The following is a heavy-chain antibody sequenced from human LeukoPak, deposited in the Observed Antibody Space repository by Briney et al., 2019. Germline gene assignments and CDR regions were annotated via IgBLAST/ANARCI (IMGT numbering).Heavy chain of an antibody. V-gene: IGHV4-59*01. Sequence: PSETLSLTCTVSGGSISSYYWSWIRQPPGKGLEWIGYIYYSGSTNYNPSLKSRVTISVDTSKNQFSLKLSSVTAADTAVYYCARGISIAVAGIDYWGQGTLVTVSS. CDR3: ARGISIAVAGIDY. D-gene: IGHD6-19*01. J-gene: IGHJ4*02. CDR1: GGSISSYY. CDR2: IYYSGST.